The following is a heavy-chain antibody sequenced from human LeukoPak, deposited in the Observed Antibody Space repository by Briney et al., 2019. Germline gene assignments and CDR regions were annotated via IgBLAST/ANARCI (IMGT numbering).Heavy chain of an antibody. V-gene: IGHV3-23*01. CDR3: AQGGYFAFDM. D-gene: IGHD2-2*03. J-gene: IGHJ3*02. Sequence: GGSLRLSCAASGLTFSTYDMQWVRQAPGKGLEWVSGINRGGRTYYTDSVKGRFSISRDSSKDTLYLQMNSLRADDTAVYYCAQGGYFAFDMWGQGTMVAVSS. CDR2: INRGGRT. CDR1: GLTFSTYD.